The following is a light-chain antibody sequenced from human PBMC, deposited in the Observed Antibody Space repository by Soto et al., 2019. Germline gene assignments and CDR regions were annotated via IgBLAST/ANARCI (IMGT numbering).Light chain of an antibody. CDR2: DAS. Sequence: EIVLTQSPATLSLSPGERATLSCRASQSFSSYLAWYQQKPGQAPRLLIYDASKRATGIPARFSGRGSGTDFPPTISSLEPEDFAFYYCQQRSNWPPVITFGQGTRLEMK. CDR1: QSFSSY. V-gene: IGKV3-11*01. J-gene: IGKJ5*01. CDR3: QQRSNWPPVIT.